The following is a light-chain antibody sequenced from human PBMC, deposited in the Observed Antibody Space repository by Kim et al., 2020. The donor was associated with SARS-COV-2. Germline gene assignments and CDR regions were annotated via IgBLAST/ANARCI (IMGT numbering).Light chain of an antibody. Sequence: EIVLTQSPGTLSLSPGERVILSCRASQSVADNHLAWFQQEPGQAPRLLIYGTSSRATGIPDSFSGSGSGTDFTLTISRLEPEDSAVYYCQQYDRPPYTFGQGTKLEI. J-gene: IGKJ2*01. CDR3: QQYDRPPYT. CDR2: GTS. V-gene: IGKV3-20*01. CDR1: QSVADNH.